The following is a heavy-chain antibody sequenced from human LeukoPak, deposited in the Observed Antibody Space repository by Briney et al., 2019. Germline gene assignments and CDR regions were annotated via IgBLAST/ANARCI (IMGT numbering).Heavy chain of an antibody. Sequence: ALRLSCAASGFTFSSYGMHWVRQAPGKGLEWVAVISYDGSNKYYADSVKGRFTISRDNSKNTLYLQMNSLRAEDTAVYYCAKDESRYCSGGSCYSSYFDYWGQGTLVTVSS. J-gene: IGHJ4*02. CDR3: AKDESRYCSGGSCYSSYFDY. CDR2: ISYDGSNK. D-gene: IGHD2-15*01. CDR1: GFTFSSYG. V-gene: IGHV3-30*18.